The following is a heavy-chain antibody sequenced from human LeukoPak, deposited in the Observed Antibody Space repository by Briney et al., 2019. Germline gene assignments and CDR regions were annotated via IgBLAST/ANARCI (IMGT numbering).Heavy chain of an antibody. CDR1: GFIFSSYW. J-gene: IGHJ4*02. D-gene: IGHD4-23*01. V-gene: IGHV3-74*01. CDR2: INSDGSST. Sequence: GGSLRLSCAASGFIFSSYWMHWVRQAPGKGLVWVSRINSDGSSTSYADSVKGRFTISRDNAKNTLYLQMNSLRAEDTAVYYCARARYGGNYYFDYWGQGTLVTVSS. CDR3: ARARYGGNYYFDY.